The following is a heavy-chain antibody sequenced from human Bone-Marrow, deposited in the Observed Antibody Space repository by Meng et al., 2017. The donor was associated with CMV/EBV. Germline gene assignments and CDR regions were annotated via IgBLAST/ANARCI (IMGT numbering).Heavy chain of an antibody. J-gene: IGHJ4*02. V-gene: IGHV5-51*01. CDR3: ARQRRFGVVTTLPFDS. CDR2: IYPGDSDT. Sequence: GRSLIHARDGDGYRFTSYWIGWVRQMPGKGLEWMGIIYPGDSDTRYSPSFQGQVTISADKSISTAYLQWSSLKASDTAMYYCARQRRFGVVTTLPFDSWGQGTTVTVSS. CDR1: GYRFTSYW. D-gene: IGHD3-3*01.